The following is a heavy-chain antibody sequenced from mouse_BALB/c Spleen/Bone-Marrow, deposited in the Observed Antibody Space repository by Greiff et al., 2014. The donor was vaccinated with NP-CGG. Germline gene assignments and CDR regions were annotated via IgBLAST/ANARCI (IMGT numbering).Heavy chain of an antibody. CDR3: TRSPITTVVAETMDC. CDR2: IYPFSGSS. V-gene: IGHV1S22*01. Sequence: LQQPGSELVRPGTSVKLSCKASGYTFTSYWMHWVKQRPGQGLEWIGIIYPFSGSSNYDEKFKSKATLTVDTSSSTAYMQLSSLTSEDCAVYYCTRSPITTVVAETMDCWGQGTSVTVSS. D-gene: IGHD1-1*01. CDR1: GYTFTSYW. J-gene: IGHJ4*01.